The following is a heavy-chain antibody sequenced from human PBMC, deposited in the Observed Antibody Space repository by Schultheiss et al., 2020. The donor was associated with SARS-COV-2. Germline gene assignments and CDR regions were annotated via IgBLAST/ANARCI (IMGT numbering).Heavy chain of an antibody. Sequence: LSLTCTVSGGSISSYYWSWIRQAPGKGLEWVGRIKSKTDGGTTDYAAPVKGRFTISRDDSKNTLYLQMNSLKTEDTAVYYCTTAIAVAGKGDFDYWGQGTLVTVSS. V-gene: IGHV3-15*01. D-gene: IGHD6-19*01. CDR2: IKSKTDGGTT. CDR1: GGSISSYY. CDR3: TTAIAVAGKGDFDY. J-gene: IGHJ4*02.